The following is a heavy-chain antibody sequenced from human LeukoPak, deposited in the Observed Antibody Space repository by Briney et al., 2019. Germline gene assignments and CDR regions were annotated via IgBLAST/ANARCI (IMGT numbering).Heavy chain of an antibody. Sequence: QTGGSLRLSCAASGFTFSSYGMHWVRQAPGKGLEWVAVIWYDGSKKYYADPVKGRFTISRDNSKNTLYLQMNSLRAEDTAVYYCARDLGYDYDILTGRPRIGYGMDVWGQGTTVTVSS. CDR1: GFTFSSYG. V-gene: IGHV3-33*01. CDR3: ARDLGYDYDILTGRPRIGYGMDV. D-gene: IGHD3-9*01. CDR2: IWYDGSKK. J-gene: IGHJ6*02.